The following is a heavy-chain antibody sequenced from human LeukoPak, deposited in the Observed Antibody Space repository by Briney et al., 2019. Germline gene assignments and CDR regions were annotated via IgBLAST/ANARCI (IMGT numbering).Heavy chain of an antibody. CDR3: ARGATTTRFGRFDP. CDR1: GFTFSSYG. CDR2: ISGSGGST. D-gene: IGHD4-17*01. Sequence: PGGSLRLSCAASGFTFSSYGMSWVRQAPGKGLEWVSAISGSGGSTYYADSVKGRFTISRDNSKNTLYLQMNSLGAEDTAVYYCARGATTTRFGRFDPWGQGTRVIVSS. V-gene: IGHV3-23*01. J-gene: IGHJ5*02.